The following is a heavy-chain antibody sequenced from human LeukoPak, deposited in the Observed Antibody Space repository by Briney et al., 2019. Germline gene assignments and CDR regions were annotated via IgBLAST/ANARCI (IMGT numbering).Heavy chain of an antibody. J-gene: IGHJ4*02. V-gene: IGHV1-8*01. CDR1: VYTFTSYD. Sequence: ASVKVSCKASVYTFTSYDINWVRQATGQGLEWMGWMNPNSGNTGYAQKFQGRVTMTRNTSISTAYMELSSLRSEDTAVYYCARGKGIFGVVIIPVYYFDYWGQGTLVTVSS. CDR2: MNPNSGNT. D-gene: IGHD3-3*01. CDR3: ARGKGIFGVVIIPVYYFDY.